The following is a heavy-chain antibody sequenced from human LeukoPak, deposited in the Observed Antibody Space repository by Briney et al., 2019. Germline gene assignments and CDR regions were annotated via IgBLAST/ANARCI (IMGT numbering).Heavy chain of an antibody. V-gene: IGHV3-74*01. CDR3: AISASRGGNYYYYYGMDV. J-gene: IGHJ6*04. CDR2: INSDGSST. Sequence: GGSLRLSCAASGFTFSSYWMHWVRQAPGKGLVWVSRINSDGSSTSYADSVKGRFTISRDNAKNTLYLQMNSLRAEDTAVYYCAISASRGGNYYYYYGMDVWGKGTTVTVSS. CDR1: GFTFSSYW. D-gene: IGHD2-2*01.